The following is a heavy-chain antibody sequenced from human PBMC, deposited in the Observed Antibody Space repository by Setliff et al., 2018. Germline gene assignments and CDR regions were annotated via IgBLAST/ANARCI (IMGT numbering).Heavy chain of an antibody. J-gene: IGHJ4*02. Sequence: LSLTCTVSRDSISTYYWSWIRQTPVKGLEWIGYVYYSGTTNYNPLFKSRVTISVDRPKNQFSLKLSSVTAADTGVYYCARDSALHSYHYDSSGYLDYWGQGALVTVS. CDR2: VYYSGTT. CDR3: ARDSALHSYHYDSSGYLDY. CDR1: RDSISTYY. D-gene: IGHD3-22*01. V-gene: IGHV4-59*01.